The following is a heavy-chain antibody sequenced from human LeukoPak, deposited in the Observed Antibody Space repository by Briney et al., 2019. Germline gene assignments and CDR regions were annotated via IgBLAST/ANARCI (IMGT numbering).Heavy chain of an antibody. CDR3: ARVKALITIFGVVANWFDP. Sequence: SETLSLTCTVSGGSISSCGYYWSWIRQHPGKGLEWIGYVYYSGTTYYNPSLKSRVTISVDTSKNQFSLKLSSVTAADTAVYYCARVKALITIFGVVANWFDPWGQGTLVTVSS. CDR1: GGSISSCGYY. J-gene: IGHJ5*02. V-gene: IGHV4-31*03. CDR2: VYYSGTT. D-gene: IGHD3-3*01.